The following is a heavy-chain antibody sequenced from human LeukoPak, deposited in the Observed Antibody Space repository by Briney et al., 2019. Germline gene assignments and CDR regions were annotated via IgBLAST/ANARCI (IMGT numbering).Heavy chain of an antibody. D-gene: IGHD2-2*03. CDR1: GYSFATYW. J-gene: IGHJ4*02. CDR2: IYPDESNI. Sequence: GESLQISCQGSGYSFATYWIAWVRQMPGKGLEWMGIIYPDESNIRYSPSFQGQVTISADKSIGTAYLQWSSLKASDTAIYYCARPPSRGYSSSFEYWGQGTLVSVSS. CDR3: ARPPSRGYSSSFEY. V-gene: IGHV5-51*01.